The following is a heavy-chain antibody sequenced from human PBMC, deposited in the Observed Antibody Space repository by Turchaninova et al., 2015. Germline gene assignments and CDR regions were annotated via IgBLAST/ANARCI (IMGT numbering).Heavy chain of an antibody. Sequence: QVQLVQSGAEAKKPGASVKVSCKASGYTFTSYAMHWVRQAPGQRIEWMGFINTGNGNTTPSQKCQGIVTITRDTSASTAYMELSSLRSEDTAVYYCASSSGWYDDAFDFWGQGTMVTVSS. CDR3: ASSSGWYDDAFDF. J-gene: IGHJ3*01. CDR1: GYTFTSYA. V-gene: IGHV1-3*04. CDR2: INTGNGNT. D-gene: IGHD6-19*01.